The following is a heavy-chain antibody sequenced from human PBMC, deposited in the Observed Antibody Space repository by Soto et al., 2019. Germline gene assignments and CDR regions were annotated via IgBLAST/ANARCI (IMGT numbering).Heavy chain of an antibody. Sequence: SETLSLTCAVYGRSFNGYYWSWMRQPPGTGLKWIGEINHSGSTNYNPSLKSRVTISVDTSKNQFSLKLSSVTAADTAVYYCARAFVYDILTGYYLRYGMDVWGQGTTVT. CDR2: INHSGST. V-gene: IGHV4-34*01. CDR3: ARAFVYDILTGYYLRYGMDV. J-gene: IGHJ6*02. D-gene: IGHD3-9*01. CDR1: GRSFNGYY.